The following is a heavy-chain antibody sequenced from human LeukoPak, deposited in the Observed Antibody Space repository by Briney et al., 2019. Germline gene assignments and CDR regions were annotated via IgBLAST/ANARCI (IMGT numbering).Heavy chain of an antibody. CDR1: GGSITSGSYY. V-gene: IGHV4-61*02. D-gene: IGHD3-22*01. CDR2: IYTSGST. CDR3: ARGSPYYDSSGYFVNAFDI. Sequence: SETLSLTCTVSGGSITSGSYYWTWIRQPAGKGLEWIGRIYTSGSTNYSPSLKSRVTISVDTSKNQFSLKLSSVTAADTAVYYCARGSPYYDSSGYFVNAFDIWGQGTMVTVSS. J-gene: IGHJ3*02.